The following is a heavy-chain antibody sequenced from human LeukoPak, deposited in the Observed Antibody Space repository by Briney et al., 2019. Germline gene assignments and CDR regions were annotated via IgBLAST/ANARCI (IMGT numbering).Heavy chain of an antibody. J-gene: IGHJ6*02. V-gene: IGHV4-59*01. CDR2: IYYSGST. CDR3: ARVRIAARPGPTYYYGMDV. D-gene: IGHD6-6*01. CDR1: GGSISSYY. Sequence: PSETLSLTCTVSGGSISSYYWSWIRQPPGKGLEWIGDIYYSGSTNYNPSLKSRVTISVDTSKNQFSLKLSSVTAADTAVYYCARVRIAARPGPTYYYGMDVWGQGTMVTVSS.